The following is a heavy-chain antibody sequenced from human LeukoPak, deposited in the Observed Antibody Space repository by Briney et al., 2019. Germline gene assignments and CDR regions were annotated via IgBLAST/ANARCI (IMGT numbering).Heavy chain of an antibody. CDR3: ARGGGSGSYYMVY. Sequence: GGSLRLSCAASGFTFSSYSMNWVRQAPGKGLEWVSSISSSSSYIYYADSVKGRFTISRDNAKNSLYLQMNSLRAEDTAVYYCARGGGSGSYYMVYWGQGTLVTVSS. CDR2: ISSSSSYI. CDR1: GFTFSSYS. V-gene: IGHV3-21*01. D-gene: IGHD3-10*01. J-gene: IGHJ4*02.